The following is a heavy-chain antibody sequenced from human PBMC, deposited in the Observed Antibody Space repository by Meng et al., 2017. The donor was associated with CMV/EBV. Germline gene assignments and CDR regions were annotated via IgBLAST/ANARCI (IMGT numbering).Heavy chain of an antibody. D-gene: IGHD3-10*01. V-gene: IGHV4-39*07. CDR3: ASGKYYYGSGSYYNPYY. J-gene: IGHJ4*02. Sequence: SETLSLTCTVSGGSISSSSYYWGWIRQPPGKGLEWIGSIYYSGSTYYNPSLKSRVTISVDTSKNQFSLKLSSVTAADTAVYYCASGKYYYGSGSYYNPYYWGQGTLVTVS. CDR2: IYYSGST. CDR1: GGSISSSSYY.